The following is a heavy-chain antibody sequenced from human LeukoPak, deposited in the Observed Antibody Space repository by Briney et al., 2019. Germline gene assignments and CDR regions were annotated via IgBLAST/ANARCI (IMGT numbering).Heavy chain of an antibody. D-gene: IGHD2-15*01. V-gene: IGHV3-23*01. CDR1: GFTFSTFA. CDR2: IRGGGSST. Sequence: GASLRLSCAASGFTFSTFAMTWVRQAPGKGLEWVTAIRGGGSSTYYADTVKGRFTISRDNSKNTLYLQMNSLRADDTAVYHCAKARYCSGGSCYDYFDYWGQGTLVTVSS. CDR3: AKARYCSGGSCYDYFDY. J-gene: IGHJ4*02.